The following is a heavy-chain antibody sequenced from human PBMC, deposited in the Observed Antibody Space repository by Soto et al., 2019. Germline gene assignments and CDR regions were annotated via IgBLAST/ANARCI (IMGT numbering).Heavy chain of an antibody. CDR3: VRGGSNYAS. CDR1: GFTFSDSW. D-gene: IGHD4-4*01. V-gene: IGHV3-7*01. J-gene: IGHJ5*02. Sequence: PGGSLRLSCTASGFTFSDSWMTWVRQAPGKGLEWVARIKPDESEKNYADSVKGRFSISIDNAKNSMYLQIDSLRGEDTAVYYCVRGGSNYASWGQGTLVTVSS. CDR2: IKPDESEK.